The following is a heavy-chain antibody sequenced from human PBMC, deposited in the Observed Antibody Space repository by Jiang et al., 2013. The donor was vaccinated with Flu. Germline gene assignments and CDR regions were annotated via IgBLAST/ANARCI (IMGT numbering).Heavy chain of an antibody. CDR3: VRDWDDDGLNFFDY. D-gene: IGHD1-1*01. V-gene: IGHV3-48*01. CDR2: ISSSSTAI. J-gene: IGHJ4*02. Sequence: AASGFTFSSYSLNWVRQAPGKGLEWVSYISSSSTAIYYADSVKGRFTISRDNAKNSLSLQMNSLRVEDTAIYYCVRDWDDDGLNFFDYWGQGTLVTVSS. CDR1: GFTFSSYS.